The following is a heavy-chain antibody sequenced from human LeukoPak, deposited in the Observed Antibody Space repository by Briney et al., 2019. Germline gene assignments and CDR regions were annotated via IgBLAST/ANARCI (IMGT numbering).Heavy chain of an antibody. Sequence: GGSLRLSCAASGFTLSSYWMHWVRQAPGKGLVWVSRINSDGSSTSYADSVKGRFIISRDHSKNTLYLQMNSLRAEDTALYYCAKREKGTTGRFFDYWGQGTLVTVSS. J-gene: IGHJ4*02. D-gene: IGHD4-17*01. CDR2: INSDGSST. V-gene: IGHV3-74*01. CDR1: GFTLSSYW. CDR3: AKREKGTTGRFFDY.